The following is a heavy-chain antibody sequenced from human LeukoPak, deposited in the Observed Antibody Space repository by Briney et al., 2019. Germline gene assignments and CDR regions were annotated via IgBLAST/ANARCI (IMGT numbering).Heavy chain of an antibody. Sequence: PGESLKISCKGSGYSFTTYWIGWVRQMPGKGLEWMGIIYPGDSDTTYSPSFQGQVTMSADESISTAYLQWSSLTASDTAIYYCARPLPGNAFDIWGQGTMVTVSS. CDR1: GYSFTTYW. V-gene: IGHV5-51*01. CDR3: ARPLPGNAFDI. J-gene: IGHJ3*02. D-gene: IGHD6-13*01. CDR2: IYPGDSDT.